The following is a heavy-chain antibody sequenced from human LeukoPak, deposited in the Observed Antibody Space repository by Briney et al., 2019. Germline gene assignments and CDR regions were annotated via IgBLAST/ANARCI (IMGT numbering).Heavy chain of an antibody. CDR2: IRYDGSNK. D-gene: IGHD2-15*01. Sequence: GGSLRLSCAASGFTFSSYGMHWVRQAPGKGLEWVAFIRYDGSNKYYADSVKGRFTISRDNSKNTLYLQMNSLRAEDTAVYYCATDSSGGSEPDAFDIWGQGTLVTVSS. CDR3: ATDSSGGSEPDAFDI. J-gene: IGHJ3*02. V-gene: IGHV3-30*02. CDR1: GFTFSSYG.